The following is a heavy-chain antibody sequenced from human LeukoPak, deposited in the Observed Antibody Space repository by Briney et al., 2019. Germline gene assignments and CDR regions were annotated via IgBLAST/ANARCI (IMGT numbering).Heavy chain of an antibody. V-gene: IGHV1-24*01. D-gene: IGHD5-12*01. CDR3: ATDLLALGLKTFDP. Sequence: ASVKVSCKVSGDTLAAYSIHWVRQTPAKGLEWLGGFDPEVGETLYAQRFQGRVTVTEDTATDTAYLHLSSLTTDDTAVYYCATDLLALGLKTFDPWGQGTLVTVPS. J-gene: IGHJ5*02. CDR2: FDPEVGET. CDR1: GDTLAAYS.